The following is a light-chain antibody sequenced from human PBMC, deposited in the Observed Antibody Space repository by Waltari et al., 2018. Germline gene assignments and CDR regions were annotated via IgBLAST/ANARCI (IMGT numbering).Light chain of an antibody. J-gene: IGKJ1*01. CDR2: RAS. CDR3: QHYYTSSCA. CDR1: QSISSW. V-gene: IGKV1-5*03. Sequence: DIQMTQSPSTLSASVGDRVTITCRASQSISSWLAWYQQKPGKAPKLLIYRASILESGVPSRFSGSGSGTEFTRTISSLQPDDFATYYCQHYYTSSCAFGQGTEVDIK.